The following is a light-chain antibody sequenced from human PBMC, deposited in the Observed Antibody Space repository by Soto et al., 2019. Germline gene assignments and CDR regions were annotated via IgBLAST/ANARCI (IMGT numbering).Light chain of an antibody. V-gene: IGKV1-39*01. CDR1: QTISIF. CDR2: GAS. CDR3: QHGYSTPLT. J-gene: IGKJ4*01. Sequence: DIQMTQSPSSLSASVGDRVTITCRASQTISIFLNWYQQKPGKAPKLLIYGASTLQGGVPSRFSGSGSGTDFTLTISSLQPEDFATYFCQHGYSTPLTFGGGTKVDIK.